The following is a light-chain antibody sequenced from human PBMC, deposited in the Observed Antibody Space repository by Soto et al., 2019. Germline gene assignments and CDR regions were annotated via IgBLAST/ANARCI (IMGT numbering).Light chain of an antibody. CDR1: QSIDNY. CDR3: QESHSAVT. CDR2: LAS. J-gene: IGKJ5*01. Sequence: DIQMTQSPSSLSASVGDRVTITCRASQSIDNYLSWYQQKPGKAPKLLIYLASSLQTGVPSRFSGSGSGTDFTLTVSSLQPEDSATYYCQESHSAVTFGQGTRLEIK. V-gene: IGKV1-39*01.